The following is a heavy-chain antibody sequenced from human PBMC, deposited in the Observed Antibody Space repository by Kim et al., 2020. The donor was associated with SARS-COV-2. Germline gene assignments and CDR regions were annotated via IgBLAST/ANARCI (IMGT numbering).Heavy chain of an antibody. D-gene: IGHD1-26*01. CDR1: GFTFSSYG. CDR2: IWYDGSNK. J-gene: IGHJ6*02. V-gene: IGHV3-33*06. CDR3: AKGPVGAGGYYYYGMDV. Sequence: GGSLRLSCAASGFTFSSYGMHWVRQAPGKGLEWVAVIWYDGSNKYYADSVKGRFTISRDNSKNTLYLQMNSLRAEDTAVYYCAKGPVGAGGYYYYGMDVWGQGTTVTVSS.